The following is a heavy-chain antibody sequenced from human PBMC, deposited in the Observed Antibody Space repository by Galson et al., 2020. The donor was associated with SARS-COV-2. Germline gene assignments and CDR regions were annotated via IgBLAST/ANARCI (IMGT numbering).Heavy chain of an antibody. Sequence: SVPVACQASGGTFSSYAISWVRQAPGQGLEWMGGNIPIFRTANSAQKFQGRVTITADESTSTAYMELSSLRSEETAVYYCSRGGGTIFGVVTGELYYYYMDVWGKGTTVTVSS. D-gene: IGHD3-3*01. CDR3: SRGGGTIFGVVTGELYYYYMDV. CDR1: GGTFSSYA. CDR2: NIPIFRTA. J-gene: IGHJ6*03. V-gene: IGHV1-69*13.